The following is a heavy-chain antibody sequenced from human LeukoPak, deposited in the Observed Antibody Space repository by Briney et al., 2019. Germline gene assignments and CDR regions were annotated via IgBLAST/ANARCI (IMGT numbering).Heavy chain of an antibody. J-gene: IGHJ4*02. D-gene: IGHD3-10*01. Sequence: GGSLRLSCVVSEFTFSSFGMHWVRQAPGKGLQWVAFIVFDGSKKFYADSVRGRFIISRDNSKNTVYLQMNTLRAEDTALYYCAKDWGVWFGEVWSGYFDNWGQGTLVTVSP. V-gene: IGHV3-30*02. CDR3: AKDWGVWFGEVWSGYFDN. CDR1: EFTFSSFG. CDR2: IVFDGSKK.